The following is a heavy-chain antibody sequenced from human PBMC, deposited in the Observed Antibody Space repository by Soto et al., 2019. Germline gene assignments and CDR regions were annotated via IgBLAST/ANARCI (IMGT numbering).Heavy chain of an antibody. CDR2: IDPSDSYT. CDR3: ARHEGLQGEYSGMDV. Sequence: RGESLKISCKGSGYSFSTYWITWVRQMPGKGLEWMGRIDPSDSYTNYRPSFQGHVTISADKSISTAYLQWSSLKASDTAMYYCARHEGLQGEYSGMDVWGQGTTVTVSS. V-gene: IGHV5-10-1*01. CDR1: GYSFSTYW. J-gene: IGHJ6*02. D-gene: IGHD3-16*01.